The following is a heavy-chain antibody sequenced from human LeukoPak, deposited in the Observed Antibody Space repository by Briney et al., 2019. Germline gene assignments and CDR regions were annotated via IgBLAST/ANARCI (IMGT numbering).Heavy chain of an antibody. CDR3: AKAYDSSGYYSLVDF. Sequence: SLRLSCAASGLTFDDYAMHWVRQAPGKGLEWVSGISWNSGSVGYADSVKGRFTISRDNAKNSLYLQMNSLRAEDTALYYCAKAYDSSGYYSLVDFWGQGTLVTVSS. D-gene: IGHD3-22*01. V-gene: IGHV3-9*01. CDR1: GLTFDDYA. CDR2: ISWNSGSV. J-gene: IGHJ4*02.